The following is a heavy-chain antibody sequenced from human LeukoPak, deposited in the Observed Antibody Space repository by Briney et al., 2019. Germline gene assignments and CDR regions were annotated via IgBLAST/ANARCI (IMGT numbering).Heavy chain of an antibody. CDR2: IRYDGSNK. D-gene: IGHD1-26*01. CDR3: AKNLYSSYYFDY. Sequence: KSGGSLRLSCAASGFTFSSYGMHWVRQAPGKGLEWVAFIRYDGSNKYYADSVKGRFTISRDNSKNTLNLQMNSLRAEDTAVYYCAKNLYSSYYFDYWGQGTLVTVSS. J-gene: IGHJ4*02. CDR1: GFTFSSYG. V-gene: IGHV3-30*02.